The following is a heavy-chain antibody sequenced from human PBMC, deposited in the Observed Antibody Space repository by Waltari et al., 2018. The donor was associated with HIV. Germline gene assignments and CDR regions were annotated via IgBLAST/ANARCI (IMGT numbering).Heavy chain of an antibody. CDR2: ISGDGSST. CDR1: GFTFRNYW. V-gene: IGHV3-74*01. CDR3: VREVVVAATWWFDP. J-gene: IGHJ5*02. Sequence: EVQLVESGGGLVQPGGSLSLSFAPSGFTFRNYWMHWVRQAPGKGLVWVSRISGDGSSTTYADSVKGRFTISRDNPKNTLYLQMNSLRVEDTAVYYCVREVVVAATWWFDPWGQGTLVTVSS. D-gene: IGHD2-15*01.